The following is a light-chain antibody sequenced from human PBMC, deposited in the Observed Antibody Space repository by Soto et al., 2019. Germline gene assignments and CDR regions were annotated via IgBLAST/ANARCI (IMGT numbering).Light chain of an antibody. CDR2: AAS. J-gene: IGKJ5*01. V-gene: IGKV1-39*01. CDR1: QSISTY. CDR3: QQTDSTPLT. Sequence: DIPMTQSPPSLSASVGDKVTITCRASQSISTYLNWYQQKPGKAPKLLIYAASNLQSGVPSRFSGGGSGTDFTLTISSLQPEDFATFYCQQTDSTPLTFGQGTRLEIK.